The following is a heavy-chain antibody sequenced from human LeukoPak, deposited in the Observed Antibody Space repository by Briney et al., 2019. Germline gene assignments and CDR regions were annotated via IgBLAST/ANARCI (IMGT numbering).Heavy chain of an antibody. CDR1: GGSVSNYY. CDR2: KT. Sequence: SETLSLTCTVSGGSVSNYYWSWIRQSPGKGLEWIGYKTSYNPSLKSRVTISVDTSKNQFSLKLNSVTAADTAVYYCARGRDGYNFLNRGEYYYFDYWGQGTLVTVSS. D-gene: IGHD5-24*01. J-gene: IGHJ4*02. CDR3: ARGRDGYNFLNRGEYYYFDY. V-gene: IGHV4-4*08.